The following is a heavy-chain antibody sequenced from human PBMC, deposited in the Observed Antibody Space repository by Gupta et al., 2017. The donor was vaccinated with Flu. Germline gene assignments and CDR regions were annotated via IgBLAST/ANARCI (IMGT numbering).Heavy chain of an antibody. D-gene: IGHD2-21*01. Sequence: EVQLVASGRGLVQPGGSLRLSCPASGFTVTNTYMPWVRQAPGKGLEWVSMSYSGGYTHYADSVKGRFIISRDNSKNTLYLQMNSLRVEDTDVSYCARDKSTGEEYGDTGYYYYGMDVWGQGTTVTVSS. CDR1: GFTVTNTY. V-gene: IGHV3-66*02. CDR3: ARDKSTGEEYGDTGYYYYGMDV. J-gene: IGHJ6*02. CDR2: SYSGGYT.